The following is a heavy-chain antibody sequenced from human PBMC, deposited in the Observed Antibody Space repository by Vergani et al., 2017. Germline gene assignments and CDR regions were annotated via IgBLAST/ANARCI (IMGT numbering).Heavy chain of an antibody. Sequence: QMQLVQSGPEVKKPGTSVKVSCKASGFTFTSSAMQWVRQARGQRLEWIGWIVVGSGNTNYAQKFQERVTITRDMSTSTAYMELSSVTAADTAVYYCARGGGEAVRGXFDPWGQGTLVTVSS. D-gene: IGHD6-19*01. J-gene: IGHJ5*02. CDR2: IVVGSGNT. V-gene: IGHV1-58*02. CDR1: GFTFTSSA. CDR3: ARGGGEAVRGXFDP.